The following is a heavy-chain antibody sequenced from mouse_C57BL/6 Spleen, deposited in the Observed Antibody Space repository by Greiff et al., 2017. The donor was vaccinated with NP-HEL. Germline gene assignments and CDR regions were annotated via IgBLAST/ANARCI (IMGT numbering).Heavy chain of an antibody. J-gene: IGHJ3*01. V-gene: IGHV1-64*01. Sequence: QVQLQQPGAELVKPGASVKLSCKASGYTFTSYWMHWVKQRPGQGLEWIGMIHPNSGSTNYNEKFKSKATLTVDKSSSTAYMQLSSLTSEDSAVYYCARESYYGSSGAWFAYWGQGTLVTVSA. CDR1: GYTFTSYW. D-gene: IGHD1-1*01. CDR2: IHPNSGST. CDR3: ARESYYGSSGAWFAY.